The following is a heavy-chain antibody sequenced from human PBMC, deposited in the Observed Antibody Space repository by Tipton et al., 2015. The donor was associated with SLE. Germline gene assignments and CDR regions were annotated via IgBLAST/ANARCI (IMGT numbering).Heavy chain of an antibody. CDR3: ARTGIYRSYWYFDL. Sequence: TLSLTCTVSGGSISSSSYYWGWIRQPPGKGLEWIGRIYYSGSSYYNPSLKSRVTISIDTSKSQFSLWLSSVTAADTAVYYCARTGIYRSYWYFDLWGRGTLVTVSS. CDR2: IYYSGSS. V-gene: IGHV4-39*07. D-gene: IGHD3-16*02. CDR1: GGSISSSSYY. J-gene: IGHJ2*01.